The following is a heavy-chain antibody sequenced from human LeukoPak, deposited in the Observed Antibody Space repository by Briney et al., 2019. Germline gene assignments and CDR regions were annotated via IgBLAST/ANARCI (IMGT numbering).Heavy chain of an antibody. J-gene: IGHJ4*02. CDR3: ARGEFWGEQTFDY. V-gene: IGHV3-30*03. CDR2: ISYDGTNE. D-gene: IGHD3-10*01. CDR1: GLTFNNYV. Sequence: GGSLRLSCAASGLTFNNYVMNWVRQAPGKGLEWVASISYDGTNEYYADSVKGRFTISKDNSKNTLYLQMNSLRTEDTAVYYCARGEFWGEQTFDYWGQGTLVTVSS.